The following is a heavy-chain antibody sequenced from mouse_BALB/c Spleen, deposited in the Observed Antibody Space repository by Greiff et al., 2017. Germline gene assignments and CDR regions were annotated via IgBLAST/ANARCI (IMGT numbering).Heavy chain of an antibody. CDR2: IRLKSNNYAT. Sequence: EVQVVESGGGLVQPGGSMKLSCVASGFTFSNYWMNWVRQSPEKGLEWVAEIRLKSNNYATHYAESVKGRFTISRDDSKSSVYLQMNNLRAEDTGIYYCTREYYRYDEGYFDYWGQGTTLTVSS. CDR1: GFTFSNYW. CDR3: TREYYRYDEGYFDY. D-gene: IGHD2-14*01. J-gene: IGHJ2*01. V-gene: IGHV6-6*02.